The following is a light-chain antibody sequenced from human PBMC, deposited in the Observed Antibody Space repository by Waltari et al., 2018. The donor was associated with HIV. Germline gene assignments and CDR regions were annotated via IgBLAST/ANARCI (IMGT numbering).Light chain of an antibody. V-gene: IGLV1-40*01. Sequence: QSVLTQPPSVSGAPAQRVTISCTGSSPNIGANSDVHWYQKHPGRAPKLLIYNVNNRPSGVPDRFSGSKSGTSASLAITGLQAEDEADYYCQSYDSGLRMFGGGTKLTVL. CDR3: QSYDSGLRM. CDR2: NVN. CDR1: SPNIGANSD. J-gene: IGLJ3*02.